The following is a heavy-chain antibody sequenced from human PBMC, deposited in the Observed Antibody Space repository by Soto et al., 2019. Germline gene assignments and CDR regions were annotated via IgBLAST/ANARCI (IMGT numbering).Heavy chain of an antibody. J-gene: IGHJ6*02. CDR2: IIPIFGTA. CDR3: ASSVAKYYYYGMDV. Sequence: QVQLVQSGAEVKKPGSSVKVSCKASGGTFSSYAISWVRQAPGQGLEWMGGIIPIFGTANYAQKFQGRVTIXAXESXSTAYMALSSLRSEDTAVYYCASSVAKYYYYGMDVWGQGTTVTVSS. CDR1: GGTFSSYA. D-gene: IGHD5-12*01. V-gene: IGHV1-69*12.